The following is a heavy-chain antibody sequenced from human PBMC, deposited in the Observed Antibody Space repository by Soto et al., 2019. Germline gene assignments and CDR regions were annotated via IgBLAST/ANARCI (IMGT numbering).Heavy chain of an antibody. Sequence: ASMKVSCKASGYTFTSYSMHWVRQAPGQGLEWMGIINPSGGSTSYAQKFQGRVTMTRDTSTSTVYMELSSLRSEDTAVYYCAREIYGDYVWFDPWGQGTLVTVSS. CDR2: INPSGGST. V-gene: IGHV1-46*01. D-gene: IGHD4-17*01. J-gene: IGHJ5*02. CDR3: AREIYGDYVWFDP. CDR1: GYTFTSYS.